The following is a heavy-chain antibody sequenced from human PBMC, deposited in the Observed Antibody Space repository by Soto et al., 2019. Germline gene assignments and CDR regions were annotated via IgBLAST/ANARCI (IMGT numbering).Heavy chain of an antibody. CDR1: GFTFSSYA. D-gene: IGHD5-12*01. Sequence: PGGSLRLSCAASGFTFSSYAMSWVRQAPGEGLEWVSAISGSGGSTYYADSVKGRFTISRDNSKNTLYLQMNSLRAEDTAVYYCAKDLDSGYDYYFDYWGQGTLVTVSS. J-gene: IGHJ4*02. CDR3: AKDLDSGYDYYFDY. V-gene: IGHV3-23*01. CDR2: ISGSGGST.